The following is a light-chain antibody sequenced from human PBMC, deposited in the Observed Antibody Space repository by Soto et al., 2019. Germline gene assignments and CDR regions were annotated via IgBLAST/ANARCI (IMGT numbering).Light chain of an antibody. CDR1: QSVSSY. J-gene: IGKJ4*01. Sequence: EIVLTQSPATLSLSPGERATLSCRAMQSVSSYLAWYQQKPGQAPRLLIYDASNMATVIPARFSGSWSGTNFPLTISSLETEDFAVYYCQQRSNWPPLTCGGGTKVEIK. CDR3: QQRSNWPPLT. CDR2: DAS. V-gene: IGKV3-11*01.